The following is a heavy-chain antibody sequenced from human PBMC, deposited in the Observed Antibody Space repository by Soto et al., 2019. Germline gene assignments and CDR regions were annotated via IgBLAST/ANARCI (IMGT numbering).Heavy chain of an antibody. D-gene: IGHD1-26*01. CDR3: VRSGNYRLYC. CDR1: GFSFSNHN. CDR2: ISASGSSI. V-gene: IGHV3-48*01. J-gene: IGHJ4*02. Sequence: EVQLVESGGGLVQPGGSLRLSCAASGFSFSNHNMNWVRQAPGKGLEWISYISASGSSIYYADSVKSRFTISRDNAKNSVYLQMNSLRADDTAVCYCVRSGNYRLYCWGQGTLVTLSS.